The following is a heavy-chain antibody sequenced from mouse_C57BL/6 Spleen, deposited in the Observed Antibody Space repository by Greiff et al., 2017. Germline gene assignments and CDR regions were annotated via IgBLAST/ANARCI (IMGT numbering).Heavy chain of an antibody. CDR2: IYPSDSET. CDR3: VSIYYDYEGYFDY. D-gene: IGHD2-4*01. V-gene: IGHV1-61*01. J-gene: IGHJ2*01. CDR1: GYTFTSYW. Sequence: VQLQQPGAELVRPGSSVKLSCKASGYTFTSYWMDWVKQRPGQGLEWIGNIYPSDSETHYNQKFKDKATLTVDKSSSTAYMQLSSLTSEDSAVYYCVSIYYDYEGYFDYWGQGTTLTVSS.